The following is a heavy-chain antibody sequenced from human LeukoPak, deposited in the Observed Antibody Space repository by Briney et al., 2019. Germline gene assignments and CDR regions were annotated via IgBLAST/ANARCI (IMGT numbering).Heavy chain of an antibody. CDR3: ATAPKVGGGGPLDS. J-gene: IGHJ4*02. V-gene: IGHV4-4*07. Sequence: SEALSLTCTVSGGSINNYYCNWIRQPAGKELEWIGRFYTSGNTNYNPSLKSRVAMSVDMSKNQFSLKVNSVTAADTAVYCCATAPKVGGGGPLDSWGQGTLVTVSS. CDR2: FYTSGNT. CDR1: GGSINNYY. D-gene: IGHD1-26*01.